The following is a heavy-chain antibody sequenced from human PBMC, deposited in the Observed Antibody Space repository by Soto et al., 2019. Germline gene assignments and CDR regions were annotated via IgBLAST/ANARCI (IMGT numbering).Heavy chain of an antibody. V-gene: IGHV1-69*06. CDR3: ASQGIAVALTLDY. Sequence: QVQLVQSGAEVKKPGSSVKVSCKASGGTFSSYAISWVRQAPGQGLEWMGGIIPIFGPANYAQKFQGRVTITADKSTSTAYMALSSLRSADTAVYYCASQGIAVALTLDYWGQGTLVTVSS. J-gene: IGHJ4*02. D-gene: IGHD6-19*01. CDR1: GGTFSSYA. CDR2: IIPIFGPA.